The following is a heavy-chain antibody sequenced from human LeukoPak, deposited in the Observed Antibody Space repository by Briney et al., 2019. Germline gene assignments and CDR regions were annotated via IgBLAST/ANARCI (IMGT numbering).Heavy chain of an antibody. J-gene: IGHJ4*02. CDR3: AREYILTAYFGDF. D-gene: IGHD3-9*01. V-gene: IGHV1-2*02. CDR1: GGTFSSYA. Sequence: ASVKVSCKASGGTFSSYAISWVRQAPGQGLEWMGWINPNSGGTNYAQKFQGRVTMTRDTSITTAYMELSSLRSDDTAVYFCAREYILTAYFGDFWGQGTLLTVSS. CDR2: INPNSGGT.